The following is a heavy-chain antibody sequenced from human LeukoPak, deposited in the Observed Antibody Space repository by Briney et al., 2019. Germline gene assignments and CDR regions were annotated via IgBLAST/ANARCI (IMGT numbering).Heavy chain of an antibody. D-gene: IGHD3-16*02. J-gene: IGHJ5*02. CDR3: AREMTFGGVIRNNWFDP. CDR2: INWNGGST. Sequence: SGGSLRLSCAASGFTFDDYGMSWVRQAPGKGLEWVSGINWNGGSTGYADSVKGRFTISRDNAKNSLYLQMNSLRAEDTALYHCAREMTFGGVIRNNWFDPWGQGTLVSVSS. V-gene: IGHV3-20*01. CDR1: GFTFDDYG.